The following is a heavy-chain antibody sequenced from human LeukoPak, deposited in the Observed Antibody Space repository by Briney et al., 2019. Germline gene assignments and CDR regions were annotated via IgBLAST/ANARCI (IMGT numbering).Heavy chain of an antibody. CDR1: GFTFRSYT. V-gene: IGHV3-21*01. CDR3: ARGPGDFALD. J-gene: IGHJ4*02. Sequence: PGTSLRLSCAASGFTFRSYTMNWVRQAPGKGLEWVSSISSGSHYIYYADSVKGRFTISRDNTKNSLFLQMSSLRAEDTAVYYCARGPGDFALDWGQGTLVTVSS. D-gene: IGHD7-27*01. CDR2: ISSGSHYI.